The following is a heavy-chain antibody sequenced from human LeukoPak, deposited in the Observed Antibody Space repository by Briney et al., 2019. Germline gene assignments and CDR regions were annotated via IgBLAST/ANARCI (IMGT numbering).Heavy chain of an antibody. CDR2: IRYDGGNK. V-gene: IGHV3-30*02. CDR3: AKDSRIAAAGTIGHSYYFDY. Sequence: GGSLRLSCAASGFTFSSYGMHWVRQAPGKGLEWVAFIRYDGGNKYYADSVKGRFTISRDNSKNTLYLQMNSLRAEDTAVYYCAKDSRIAAAGTIGHSYYFDYWGQGTLVTVSS. D-gene: IGHD6-13*01. J-gene: IGHJ4*02. CDR1: GFTFSSYG.